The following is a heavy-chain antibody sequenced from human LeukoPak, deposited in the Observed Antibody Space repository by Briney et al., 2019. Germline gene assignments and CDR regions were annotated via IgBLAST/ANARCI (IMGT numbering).Heavy chain of an antibody. D-gene: IGHD3-9*01. J-gene: IGHJ4*02. CDR1: GYTFTGYY. Sequence: ASVKVSCKASGYTFTGYYMHWVRQAPGQGLEWMGRINPNSGGTNYAQKFQGRVTMTRDTSISTAYMELSRLRSDDTAVYYCARDINDILTGYNYWGQGTLVTVSS. CDR2: INPNSGGT. V-gene: IGHV1-2*06. CDR3: ARDINDILTGYNY.